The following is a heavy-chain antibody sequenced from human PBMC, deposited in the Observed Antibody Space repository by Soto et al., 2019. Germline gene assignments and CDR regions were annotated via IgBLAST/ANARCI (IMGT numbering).Heavy chain of an antibody. Sequence: GGPLRLSCAVSGFTVSFSYMTWVRQVPGKGLEWVSIAYSDGRAWYADSVKGRFTISRDNSKNTVNLQMNSLRVEDTAVYYCTRAAIKGELLDYWGQGTQVTVSS. CDR2: AYSDGRA. J-gene: IGHJ4*02. V-gene: IGHV3-66*01. CDR3: TRAAIKGELLDY. D-gene: IGHD1-26*01. CDR1: GFTVSFSY.